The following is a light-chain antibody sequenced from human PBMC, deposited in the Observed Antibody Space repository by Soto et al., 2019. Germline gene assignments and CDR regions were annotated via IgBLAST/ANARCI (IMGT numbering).Light chain of an antibody. J-gene: IGKJ4*01. CDR2: DAS. V-gene: IGKV1-16*02. CDR1: QEISNH. Sequence: DLQMTQSPSSLSASVGDRVTITCRASQEISNHLAWFQQKPGKPPKSLIYDASSLQSGVPSKFSGSGSGTDFTLTIRSLQPEDFATYYCQQYHNYPVTFGGGTKVEIK. CDR3: QQYHNYPVT.